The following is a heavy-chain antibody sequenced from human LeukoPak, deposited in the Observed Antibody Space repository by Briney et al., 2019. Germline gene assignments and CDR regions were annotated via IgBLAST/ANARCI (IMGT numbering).Heavy chain of an antibody. J-gene: IGHJ4*02. V-gene: IGHV4-34*01. Sequence: KPSETLSLTCAVYGGSFSGYYWTWIRQSPVKGLEWIGEISSGGRTNDNPSLKSRVSISVDTSKSQFSLNLSSVTAADTAVYYCARVVQRRTTGDIFGRYFDFWGQGSLVTVSS. CDR3: ARVVQRRTTGDIFGRYFDF. D-gene: IGHD3-3*02. CDR2: ISSGGRT. CDR1: GGSFSGYY.